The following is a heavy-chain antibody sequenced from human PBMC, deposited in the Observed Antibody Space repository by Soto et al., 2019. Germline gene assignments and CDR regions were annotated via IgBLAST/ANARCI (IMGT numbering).Heavy chain of an antibody. CDR2: ISSSDNTI. J-gene: IGHJ6*02. CDR3: ARSKEGAAPGYHYYGMDV. V-gene: IGHV3-48*03. D-gene: IGHD6-13*01. Sequence: EVQLVESGGGLVQPGGSLRLSCAASGFTFSSYDMNWVRQAPGKGLEWLSYISSSDNTIYYADSVKGRFTISRDNAKTSLYLQMNSLRAEDTAVYYCARSKEGAAPGYHYYGMDVWGQGTTVTVSS. CDR1: GFTFSSYD.